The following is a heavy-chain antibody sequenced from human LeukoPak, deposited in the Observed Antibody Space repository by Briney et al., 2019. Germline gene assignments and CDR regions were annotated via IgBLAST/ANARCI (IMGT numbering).Heavy chain of an antibody. CDR3: ARLNGNHFDY. J-gene: IGHJ4*02. V-gene: IGHV1-2*02. Sequence: ASVKVYSKASGYTFTYYHMHWVRQAPGQGLEWMAWINPNSGATDYAQKFQGRVTMTRDTSTSTAYMELSRLRSDDTAVYYCARLNGNHFDYWGQGTLVTVSS. CDR2: INPNSGAT. CDR1: GYTFTYYH. D-gene: IGHD1-14*01.